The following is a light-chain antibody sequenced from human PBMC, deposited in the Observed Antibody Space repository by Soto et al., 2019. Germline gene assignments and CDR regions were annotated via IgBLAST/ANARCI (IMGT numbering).Light chain of an antibody. Sequence: EIVMTQSPGTLSVSPGERATLSCRASQSVSSNLAWYQQKPGQAPRLLISDASTRATGIPARFSGSGSGTEFTLTINSLQSGDFAVYYCQQYNNWWTFGQGTKVDI. CDR2: DAS. V-gene: IGKV3-15*01. CDR3: QQYNNWWT. J-gene: IGKJ1*01. CDR1: QSVSSN.